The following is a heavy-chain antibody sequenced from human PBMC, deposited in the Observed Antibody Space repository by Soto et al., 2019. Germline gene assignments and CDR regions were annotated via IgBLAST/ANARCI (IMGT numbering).Heavy chain of an antibody. D-gene: IGHD3-9*01. CDR1: GFTFSSYS. Sequence: GGSLRLSCAASGFTFSSYSMNWVRQAPGKGLEWVSYISSSSSTIHYSDSVKGRFTISRDNSKNTLYLQMNSLRAEDTAVYYCATVLTGYYYYYYGMDVWGQGTTVTVSS. CDR2: ISSSSSTI. J-gene: IGHJ6*02. CDR3: ATVLTGYYYYYYGMDV. V-gene: IGHV3-48*01.